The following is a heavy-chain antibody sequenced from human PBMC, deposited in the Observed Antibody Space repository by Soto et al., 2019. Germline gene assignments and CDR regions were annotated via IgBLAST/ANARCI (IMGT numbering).Heavy chain of an antibody. D-gene: IGHD1-7*01. CDR1: GYTFTSYG. CDR2: ISGYNGNT. J-gene: IGHJ4*02. V-gene: IGHV1-18*01. Sequence: VKVSCKASGYTFTSYGINWVRQAPGQGLEWMGWISGYNGNTDYVQRLQDRVTMTTDTSTRTAYMELRNLRSDDSAVYYCARTDLKLRGLDYWGQGTLVTVSS. CDR3: ARTDLKLRGLDY.